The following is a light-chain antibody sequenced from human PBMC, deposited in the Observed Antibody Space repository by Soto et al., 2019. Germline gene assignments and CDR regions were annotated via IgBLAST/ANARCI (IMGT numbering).Light chain of an antibody. Sequence: QSVLTQPPSASGTPGQPVTISFSGTRPNIGTNTVHWYQQVPGAAPKLLIHSNYQRPSRVPDRFSGSKSGTSASLAISGLQSEDEAYYCCASWDGGLNGPVFGGGTQLPVL. CDR1: RPNIGTNT. CDR3: ASWDGGLNGPV. CDR2: SNY. J-gene: IGLJ2*01. V-gene: IGLV1-44*01.